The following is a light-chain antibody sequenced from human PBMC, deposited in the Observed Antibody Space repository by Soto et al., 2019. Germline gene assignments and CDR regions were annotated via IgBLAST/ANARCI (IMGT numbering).Light chain of an antibody. J-gene: IGKJ2*01. CDR3: PHYNDGVKT. CDR2: AAS. CDR1: QSVSSD. V-gene: IGKV3-15*01. Sequence: EIVMTQSTATLSVSPGERATLSCRASQSVSSDLAWYQQKPGQAPRLLIYAASTRATGIPARFSGSGSGTEFTLTISSLQSEDFEISYCPHYNDGVKTFGQGTKLEIK.